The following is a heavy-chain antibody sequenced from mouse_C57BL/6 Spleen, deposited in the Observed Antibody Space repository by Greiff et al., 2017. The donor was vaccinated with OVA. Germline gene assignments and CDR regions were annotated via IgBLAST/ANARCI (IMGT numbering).Heavy chain of an antibody. V-gene: IGHV1-63*01. CDR2: IYPGGGYT. CDR1: GYTFTNYW. J-gene: IGHJ2*01. CDR3: ARIPYGNYYYFDY. D-gene: IGHD2-1*01. Sequence: QVQLQQSGAELVRPGTSVKMSCKASGYTFTNYWIGWAKQRPGHGLEWIGDIYPGGGYTNYNEKFKGKATLTADKSSSTAYMQFSSLTSEDSAIYYCARIPYGNYYYFDYWGQGTTLTVSS.